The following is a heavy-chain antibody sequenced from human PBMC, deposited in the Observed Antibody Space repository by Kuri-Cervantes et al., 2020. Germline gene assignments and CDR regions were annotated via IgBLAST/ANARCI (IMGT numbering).Heavy chain of an antibody. CDR1: GGSISSSSYY. V-gene: IGHV4-61*05. CDR3: ARVSIAVAGVIDY. Sequence: SETLSLTCTVSGGSISSSSYYWSWIRQPPGKGLEWIGYIYYSGSTNYNPSLKSRVTISVDTSKNQFSLKLSSVTATDTAVYYCARVSIAVAGVIDYWGQGTLVTVSS. CDR2: IYYSGST. D-gene: IGHD6-19*01. J-gene: IGHJ4*02.